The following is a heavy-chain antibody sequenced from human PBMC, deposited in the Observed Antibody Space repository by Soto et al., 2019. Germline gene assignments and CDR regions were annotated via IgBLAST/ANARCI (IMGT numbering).Heavy chain of an antibody. D-gene: IGHD1-26*01. CDR2: IYYSGST. J-gene: IGHJ4*02. CDR3: ARQGKGPAEWELLSY. V-gene: IGHV4-39*01. CDR1: GGSISSSSYY. Sequence: PSETLSLTCTVSGGSISSSSYYWGWIRQPPGKGLEWIGSIYYSGSTYYNPSLKSRVTISVDTSKNQFSLKLSSVTAADTAVYYCARQGKGPAEWELLSYWGQGTLVTVSS.